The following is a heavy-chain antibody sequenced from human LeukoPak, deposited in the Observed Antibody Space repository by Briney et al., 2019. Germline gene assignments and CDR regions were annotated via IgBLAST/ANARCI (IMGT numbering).Heavy chain of an antibody. Sequence: PSETLSLTCTVSGDSISSYYWTWIRQPPGKGLEWIGEINHSGSTNYNPSLKSRVTISVDTSKNQFSLKLSSVTAADTAVYYCASFRLVGYCSGGSCYQRPYYYGMDVWGQGTTVTVSS. D-gene: IGHD2-15*01. CDR3: ASFRLVGYCSGGSCYQRPYYYGMDV. V-gene: IGHV4-34*01. J-gene: IGHJ6*02. CDR1: GDSISSYY. CDR2: INHSGST.